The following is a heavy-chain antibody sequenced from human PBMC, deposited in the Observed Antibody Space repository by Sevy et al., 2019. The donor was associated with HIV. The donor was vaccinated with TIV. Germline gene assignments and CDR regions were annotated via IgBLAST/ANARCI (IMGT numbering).Heavy chain of an antibody. CDR3: ARDAGLGYCSSTSCHKGGWFDP. Sequence: GGSLRLSCAASGLTFSSYAMHWVRQAPGKGLQWVALISYDGSNKYYADSVKGRFTISRDNSKNTLYLQMNSLRAEDTAVYYCARDAGLGYCSSTSCHKGGWFDPWGQGTLVTVSS. D-gene: IGHD2-2*02. CDR1: GLTFSSYA. V-gene: IGHV3-30*01. CDR2: ISYDGSNK. J-gene: IGHJ5*02.